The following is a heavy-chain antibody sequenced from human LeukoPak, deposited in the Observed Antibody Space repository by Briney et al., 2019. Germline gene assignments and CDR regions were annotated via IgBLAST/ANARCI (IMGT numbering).Heavy chain of an antibody. Sequence: ASVKVSCKASGYTFTSYGISWVRQAPGQGLEWMGWISAYNGNTNYAQKLQGRVTMTRNPSISTAYMELSSLKSEDTAVYYCARESGFYGSGSRYWGQGTLVTVSS. J-gene: IGHJ4*02. CDR2: ISAYNGNT. V-gene: IGHV1-18*01. CDR3: ARESGFYGSGSRY. CDR1: GYTFTSYG. D-gene: IGHD3-10*01.